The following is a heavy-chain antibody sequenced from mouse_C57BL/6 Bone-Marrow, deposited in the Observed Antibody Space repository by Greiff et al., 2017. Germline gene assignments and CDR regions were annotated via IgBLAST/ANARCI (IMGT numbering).Heavy chain of an antibody. CDR2: IDPENGDT. D-gene: IGHD2-5*01. CDR1: GFNIKDDY. V-gene: IGHV14-4*01. J-gene: IGHJ2*01. Sequence: VQLKQSGAELVRPGASVKLSCTASGFNIKDDYMHWVKQRPEQGLEWIGWIDPENGDTEYASKFPGKATITADTSSNTAYLQLSSLTSEDTAVYYCTTADDSNYRGYYFDYWGQGTTLTVSS. CDR3: TTADDSNYRGYYFDY.